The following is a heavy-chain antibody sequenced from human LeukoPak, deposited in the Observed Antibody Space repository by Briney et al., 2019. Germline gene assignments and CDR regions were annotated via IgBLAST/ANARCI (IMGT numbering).Heavy chain of an antibody. CDR3: ARAGYDSSGYYYGGDY. D-gene: IGHD3-22*01. Sequence: PGGSLRLSCTVSGFTVSSNSMSWVRQAPGKGLEWVSFIYSDNTHYADSVKGRFTISRDNAKNSLYLQMNSLRAEDTAVYYCARAGYDSSGYYYGGDYWGQGTLVTVSS. CDR1: GFTVSSNS. J-gene: IGHJ4*02. V-gene: IGHV3-53*01. CDR2: IYSDNT.